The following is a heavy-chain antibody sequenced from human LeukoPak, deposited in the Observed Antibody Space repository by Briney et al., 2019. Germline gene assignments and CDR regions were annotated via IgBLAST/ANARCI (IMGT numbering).Heavy chain of an antibody. Sequence: PSETLSLTCTVSGGSISSGSYYWSWIRQPPGKGLEWIGYIYYSGSTNYNPSLKSRVTISVDTSKNQFSLKLSSVTAADTAVYYCARTHSGSFFDYWGQGTLVTVSS. CDR1: GGSISSGSYY. D-gene: IGHD6-6*01. V-gene: IGHV4-61*01. CDR2: IYYSGST. CDR3: ARTHSGSFFDY. J-gene: IGHJ4*02.